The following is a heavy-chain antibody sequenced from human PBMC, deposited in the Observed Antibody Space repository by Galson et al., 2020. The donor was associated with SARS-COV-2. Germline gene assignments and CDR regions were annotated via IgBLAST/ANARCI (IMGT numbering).Heavy chain of an antibody. CDR3: AKTLVGNGGYMDV. CDR1: GFIFSVYA. CDR2: IDSTGGFI. J-gene: IGHJ6*03. Sequence: GESLKIFSGGSGFIFSVYAMNWVRQAPGKGLEGVATIDSTGGFIYYQDPVQGRFTISRDNSKDTVFLQIDSLRAEDTAVYHCAKTLVGNGGYMDVWGKGTTVTVSS. V-gene: IGHV3-23*01. D-gene: IGHD2-2*01.